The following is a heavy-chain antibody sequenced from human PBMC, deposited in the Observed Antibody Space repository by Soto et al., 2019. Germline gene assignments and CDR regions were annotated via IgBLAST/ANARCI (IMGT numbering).Heavy chain of an antibody. CDR2: MYHGGST. V-gene: IGHV4-38-2*01. D-gene: IGHD3-22*01. CDR3: AIVGPWVPYYYDSRHYTFENWFDP. Sequence: WETLSLTCAVSGYSISSDYYWGWLRQPPEEGLEWIGSMYHGGSTYYNPSLNSRFTLSIDKTNNQVSLIMNSVTAEDTAVYYCAIVGPWVPYYYDSRHYTFENWFDPLGQGTLVTVSS. CDR1: GYSISSDYY. J-gene: IGHJ5*02.